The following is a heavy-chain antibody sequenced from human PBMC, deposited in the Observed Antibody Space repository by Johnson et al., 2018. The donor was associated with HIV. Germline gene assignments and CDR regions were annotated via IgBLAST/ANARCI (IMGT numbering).Heavy chain of an antibody. J-gene: IGHJ3*02. CDR1: GFTFSDYY. Sequence: QVQLVESGGGLGKPGGSLRLSCAASGFTFSDYYMSWLRQAPGKGLEWVSFISSSGSAIYYAGSVKGRFTISRDNAKNSLYLQMNSLRAEDTALYYCARVTIFGVTKVDAFDIWGQGTKVTVSS. D-gene: IGHD3-3*01. CDR2: ISSSGSAI. CDR3: ARVTIFGVTKVDAFDI. V-gene: IGHV3-11*01.